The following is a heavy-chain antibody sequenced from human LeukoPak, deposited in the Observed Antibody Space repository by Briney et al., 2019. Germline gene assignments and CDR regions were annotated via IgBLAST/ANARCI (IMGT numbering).Heavy chain of an antibody. V-gene: IGHV4-59*01. J-gene: IGHJ4*02. Sequence: SETLSLTCTVSGGSISSYCWSWIRQPPGKGLEWIAYIYYSGSTNYNPSLKSRVTISVDTSKNQFSLKLSSVTAADTAVYYCAKAIVVIPAAGDYFDYWGQGTLVSVSS. CDR1: GGSISSYC. CDR3: AKAIVVIPAAGDYFDY. CDR2: IYYSGST. D-gene: IGHD2-2*01.